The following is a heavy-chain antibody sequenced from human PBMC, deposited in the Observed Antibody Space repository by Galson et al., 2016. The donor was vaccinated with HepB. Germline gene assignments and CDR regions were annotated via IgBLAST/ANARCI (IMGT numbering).Heavy chain of an antibody. V-gene: IGHV1-24*01. D-gene: IGHD2-21*01. CDR2: FNPEVSET. J-gene: IGHJ5*02. CDR3: VIHYGGYWFDP. Sequence: APGKGLEWVGGFNPEVSETIYAQKLQDRVTMTEDPSTDTAYMEVSGLKFEDTAVYYCVIHYGGYWFDPWGQGTLVTVSS.